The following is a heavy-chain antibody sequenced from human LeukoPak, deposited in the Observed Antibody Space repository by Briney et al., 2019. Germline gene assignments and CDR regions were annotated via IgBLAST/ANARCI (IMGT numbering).Heavy chain of an antibody. CDR1: GFTFSSYA. CDR2: ISHSGGST. Sequence: GGSLRLSCAASGFTFSSYAMSWVRQAPGKGLEWVSLISHSGGSTYYADSVKGRFTISTDNSKNTLYLQMNSLKTEDTAVYYCTSGLSVLRSNNTPVDYWGQGTLVTVSS. CDR3: TSGLSVLRSNNTPVDY. J-gene: IGHJ4*02. D-gene: IGHD4-17*01. V-gene: IGHV3-23*01.